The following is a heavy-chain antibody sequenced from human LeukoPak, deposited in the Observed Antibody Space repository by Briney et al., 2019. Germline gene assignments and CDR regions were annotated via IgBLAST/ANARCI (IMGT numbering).Heavy chain of an antibody. V-gene: IGHV3-7*01. D-gene: IGHD3-22*01. CDR1: GFTFSSYW. Sequence: GGSLRLSCTASGFTFSSYWMSWVRQAPGKGLEWVANINQHGSEKYYVDSVKGRFTISRDNAKNSLYLQMSSLRAEDTAVYYCARHYYYEGSGGVGYWGQGTQVTVSS. CDR3: ARHYYYEGSGGVGY. J-gene: IGHJ4*02. CDR2: INQHGSEK.